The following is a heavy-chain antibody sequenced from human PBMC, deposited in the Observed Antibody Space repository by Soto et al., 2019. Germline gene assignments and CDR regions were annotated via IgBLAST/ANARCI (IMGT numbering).Heavy chain of an antibody. D-gene: IGHD1-26*01. CDR1: GFSLTTDRVG. CDR3: AHAYGGRSLY. V-gene: IGHV2-5*02. CDR2: IYWDDSK. Sequence: QITLKESGPTLVKPTQTLTLTCTFSGFSLTTDRVGVGGIRQPPGEALEWLAVIYWDDSKTYRPSLESRLTISKDTSKVPVALTRTNRDYLDTATYYCAHAYGGRSLYWGQGTLVTVSS. J-gene: IGHJ4*02.